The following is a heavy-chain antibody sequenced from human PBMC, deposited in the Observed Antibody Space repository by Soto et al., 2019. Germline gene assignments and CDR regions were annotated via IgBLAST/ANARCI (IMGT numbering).Heavy chain of an antibody. Sequence: EVQLVESGGGLVQPGGSLKLSCAASGFTFSGSAMHWVRQAPGKGLEWVGRIRSKANSDATVYAASVKGRFTISRDDSKNTAYLQMNSLKTEDTAVYYCTTPSINYDILTDYFNYWGQASLVTVSS. CDR2: IRSKANSDAT. V-gene: IGHV3-73*02. D-gene: IGHD3-9*01. J-gene: IGHJ4*02. CDR3: TTPSINYDILTDYFNY. CDR1: GFTFSGSA.